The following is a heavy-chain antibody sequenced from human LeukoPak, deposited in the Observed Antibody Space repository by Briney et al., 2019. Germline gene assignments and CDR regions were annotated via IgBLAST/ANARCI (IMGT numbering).Heavy chain of an antibody. CDR3: ASEAFCAGGSCNVQRVAS. V-gene: IGHV1-2*02. J-gene: IGHJ4*02. CDR2: IDTNTGAT. Sequence: ASVKVTCKASGYTFTAYYIHWVRQAPGQGLEWMGWIDTNTGATKYAQKFQGRVTITRDTSTGTAYMELSSLISGDTALYYCASEAFCAGGSCNVQRVASWGPGTLVTVSS. D-gene: IGHD2-8*02. CDR1: GYTFTAYY.